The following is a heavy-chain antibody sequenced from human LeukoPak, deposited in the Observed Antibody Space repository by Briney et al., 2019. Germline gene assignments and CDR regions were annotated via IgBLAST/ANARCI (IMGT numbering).Heavy chain of an antibody. CDR1: GFTFSSYA. Sequence: GGSLRLSCAASGFTFSSYAMSWVRQAPGKGLEWVSAISGSGGNTYYADSVKGRFTISSDNSKNTLYLQMNSLRAEDTAVYYCAKDGYPNSAGTTYFDYWGQGTLVTVSS. CDR2: ISGSGGNT. J-gene: IGHJ4*02. D-gene: IGHD1-7*01. V-gene: IGHV3-23*01. CDR3: AKDGYPNSAGTTYFDY.